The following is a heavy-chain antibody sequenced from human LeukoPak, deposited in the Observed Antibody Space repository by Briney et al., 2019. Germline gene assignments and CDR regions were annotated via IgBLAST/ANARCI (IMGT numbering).Heavy chain of an antibody. CDR1: GYTFTGYY. CDR3: ARPHTVLYNWFDP. Sequence: GASVKVSCKASGYTFTGYYMHWVRQAPGQGLEWMGRINPNSGGTNYAQKFQGRVTMTRDTSISTAYMELSRLGSDDTAVYYCARPHTVLYNWFDPWGQGTLVTVSS. D-gene: IGHD4-11*01. CDR2: INPNSGGT. J-gene: IGHJ5*02. V-gene: IGHV1-2*06.